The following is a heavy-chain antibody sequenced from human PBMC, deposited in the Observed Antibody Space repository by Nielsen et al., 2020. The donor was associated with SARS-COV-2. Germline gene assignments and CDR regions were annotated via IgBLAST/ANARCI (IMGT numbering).Heavy chain of an antibody. CDR1: GFTFSSYA. J-gene: IGHJ4*02. CDR2: ISGSGGSA. D-gene: IGHD2-2*01. V-gene: IGHV3-23*01. CDR3: AKVRPARYCSSTSCSEGEGY. Sequence: GSLRLSCAASGFTFSSYAMSWVRQAPGKGLEWVSAISGSGGSAYYADSVKGRFTISRDNSKNTLYLQMNSLRAEDTAVYYCAKVRPARYCSSTSCSEGEGYWGQGTLVTVSS.